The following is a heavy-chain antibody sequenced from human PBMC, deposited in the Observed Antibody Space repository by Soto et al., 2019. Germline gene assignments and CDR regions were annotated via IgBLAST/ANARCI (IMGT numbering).Heavy chain of an antibody. J-gene: IGHJ4*02. CDR2: ISYDGSNK. CDR3: ARDDAWVVTLPFDY. V-gene: IGHV3-30-3*01. Sequence: AGGSLTLTWAASGFTFSSYAMHWVRQAPGKGLEWVAVISYDGSNKYYADSVKGRFTISRDNSKNTLYLQMNSLRAEDTAVYYCARDDAWVVTLPFDYWGQGTLVTVYS. CDR1: GFTFSSYA. D-gene: IGHD2-21*02.